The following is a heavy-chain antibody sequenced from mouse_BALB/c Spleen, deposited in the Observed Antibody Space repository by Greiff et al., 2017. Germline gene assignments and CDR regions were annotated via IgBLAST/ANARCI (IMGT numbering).Heavy chain of an antibody. CDR1: GYTFTSYT. Sequence: VKLMESAAELARPGASVKMSCKASGYTFTSYTMHWVKQRPGQGLEWIGYINPSSGYTEYNQKFKDKTTLTADKSSSTAYMQLSSLTSEDSAVYYCASSLTTVGAKGYWGQGTTLTVSS. CDR2: INPSSGYT. CDR3: ASSLTTVGAKGY. D-gene: IGHD1-1*01. J-gene: IGHJ2*01. V-gene: IGHV1-4*02.